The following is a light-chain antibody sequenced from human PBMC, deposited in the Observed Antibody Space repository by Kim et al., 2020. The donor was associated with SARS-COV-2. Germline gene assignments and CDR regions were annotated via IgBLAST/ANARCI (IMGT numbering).Light chain of an antibody. V-gene: IGKV1-27*01. J-gene: IGKJ1*01. Sequence: SAAVGDGVTITCRARQDIANYLAWYQQKPGKVPKLLVYAAYALKSGVPSRCSGRRSGTDFTLTISNLQPEDVATYYCQKYDSAPWTFGQGTKLEI. CDR3: QKYDSAPWT. CDR2: AAY. CDR1: QDIANY.